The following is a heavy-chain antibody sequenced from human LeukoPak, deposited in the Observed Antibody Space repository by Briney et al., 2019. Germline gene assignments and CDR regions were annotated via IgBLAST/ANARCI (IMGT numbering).Heavy chain of an antibody. CDR2: ISAYNGNT. J-gene: IGHJ4*02. CDR3: ARNSEYYYDSGSEDY. V-gene: IGHV1-18*01. CDR1: GYTFTSYG. Sequence: GASVKVSCKASGYTFTSYGISWVRQATGQGLEWMGWISAYNGNTNYAQKLQGRVTMTTDTSTSTAYMVLRSLRSDDTAVYYCARNSEYYYDSGSEDYWGQGTLVTVSS. D-gene: IGHD3-10*01.